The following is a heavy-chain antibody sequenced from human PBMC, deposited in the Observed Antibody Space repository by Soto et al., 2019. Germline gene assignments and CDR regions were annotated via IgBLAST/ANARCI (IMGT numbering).Heavy chain of an antibody. J-gene: IGHJ4*02. Sequence: SSETPSPTLALSGCSLRRGGFSWSWIRQPPGKGLEWIGYIYHSGSTYYNPSLKSRVTISVDRSKNQFSLKLSSVTAADTAVYYCARGPPFHWGQGTLVTVSS. CDR2: IYHSGST. CDR3: ARGPPFH. CDR1: GCSLRRGGFS. V-gene: IGHV4-30-2*01. D-gene: IGHD3-16*01.